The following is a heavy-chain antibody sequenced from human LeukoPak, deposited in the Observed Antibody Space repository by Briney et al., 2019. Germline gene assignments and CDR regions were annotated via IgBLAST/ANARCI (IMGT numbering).Heavy chain of an antibody. Sequence: KPSETLSLTCTVSGGSISPYYWSWIRQPPGKGLEWIGYIYYSGSTNYNPSLKSRVTISVDTSKNQFSLKLSSVTAADTAVYYCARGFRPLTAAGTWLYYYMDVWGKGTTVTVSS. CDR2: IYYSGST. J-gene: IGHJ6*03. CDR1: GGSISPYY. V-gene: IGHV4-59*12. CDR3: ARGFRPLTAAGTWLYYYMDV. D-gene: IGHD6-13*01.